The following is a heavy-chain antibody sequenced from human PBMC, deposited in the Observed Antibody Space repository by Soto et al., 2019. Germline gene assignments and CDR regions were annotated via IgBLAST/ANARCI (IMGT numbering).Heavy chain of an antibody. D-gene: IGHD6-6*01. CDR3: VRPGDERSIKEPDAFDM. V-gene: IGHV1-69*08. J-gene: IGHJ3*02. CDR2: IIPILGAP. CDR1: GGPFNNNI. Sequence: QVQLVQSGPEVKKPGSSVKVSCKASGGPFNNNIITWVRQAPGQGLEWMGKIIPILGAPKYAPKFQGRVTITADTSTSTAYLDLRSLRIEDTAVYYCVRPGDERSIKEPDAFDMWGQGTKVTVSA.